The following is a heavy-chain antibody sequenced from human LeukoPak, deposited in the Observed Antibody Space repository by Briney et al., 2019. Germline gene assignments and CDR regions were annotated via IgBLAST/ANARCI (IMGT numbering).Heavy chain of an antibody. J-gene: IGHJ3*02. CDR2: ISGSGSYI. CDR3: ARAKFDSSGYYYRGFDI. CDR1: GFTFSDYS. V-gene: IGHV3-21*01. Sequence: GGSLRLSCADSGFTFSDYSMNWVRQTPGKGLEWVSCISGSGSYIYYADSVKGRFTISRDNAKNSLYLQMNSLRAEDTAVYCCARAKFDSSGYYYRGFDIWGQGTMVTVSS. D-gene: IGHD3-22*01.